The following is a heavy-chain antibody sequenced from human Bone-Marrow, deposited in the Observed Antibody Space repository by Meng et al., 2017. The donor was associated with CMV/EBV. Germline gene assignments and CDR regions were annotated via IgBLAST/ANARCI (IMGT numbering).Heavy chain of an antibody. CDR1: GFIFGTYT. D-gene: IGHD3-3*01. V-gene: IGHV3-30*04. J-gene: IGHJ6*02. CDR3: ARGNRDFWSDTRVGAWEGTTYYYGMDV. CDR2: ISYDGSNK. Sequence: GGYLRLSCAASGFIFGTYTMNWVRQAPGKGLEWVAVISYDGSNKYYADSVKGRFTISRDNSKNTLDLQMNSLRAEDTAVYYCARGNRDFWSDTRVGAWEGTTYYYGMDVWGQGTTVTV.